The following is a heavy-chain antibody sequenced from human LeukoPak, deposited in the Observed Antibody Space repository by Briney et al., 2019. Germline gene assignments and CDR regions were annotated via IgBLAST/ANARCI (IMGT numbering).Heavy chain of an antibody. CDR1: GGSINNYY. D-gene: IGHD2-15*01. V-gene: IGHV4-4*07. CDR2: IYTRGST. J-gene: IGHJ3*02. CDR3: ARGRYCSADICSGGDAFDI. Sequence: SETLSLTWTVSGGSINNYYWSWIRQPAGKGLEWIGRIYTRGSTNYNPSLKSRVTMSVDTSKNQFSLKLSSVTAADTAVYYCARGRYCSADICSGGDAFDIRGQGTMVSVSS.